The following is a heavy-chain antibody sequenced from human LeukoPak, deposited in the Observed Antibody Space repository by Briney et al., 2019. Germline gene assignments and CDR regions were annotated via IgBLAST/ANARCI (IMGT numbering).Heavy chain of an antibody. V-gene: IGHV3-74*01. CDR3: ARVAHCSGGSCYSSSAFDI. CDR1: GFTFSSYW. CDR2: INSDGSST. Sequence: GGSLGLSCAASGFTFSSYWMHWVRQAPGKGLVWVSRINSDGSSTSYADSVKGRFTISRDNAKNTLYLQMNSLRAEDTAVYYCARVAHCSGGSCYSSSAFDIWGQGTMVTVSS. J-gene: IGHJ3*02. D-gene: IGHD2-15*01.